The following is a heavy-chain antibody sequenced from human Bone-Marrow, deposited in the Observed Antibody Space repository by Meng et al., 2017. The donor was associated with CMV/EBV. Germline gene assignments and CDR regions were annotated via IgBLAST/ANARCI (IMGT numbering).Heavy chain of an antibody. Sequence: GESLKISCAASGFTFSNAWMSWVRQAPGKGLEWVGRIKSKTDGGTTDYAAPGKSRFTSSSDDSKNTLHLHMNSLKTEDTAVYYCNINGGKSCGQGNLVTVYS. J-gene: IGHJ4*02. CDR2: IKSKTDGGTT. CDR1: GFTFSNAW. D-gene: IGHD2-15*01. V-gene: IGHV3-15*01. CDR3: NINGGKS.